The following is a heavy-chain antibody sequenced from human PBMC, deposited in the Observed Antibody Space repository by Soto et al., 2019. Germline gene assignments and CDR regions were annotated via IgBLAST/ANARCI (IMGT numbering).Heavy chain of an antibody. CDR1: GFTFSSFG. J-gene: IGHJ6*02. CDR3: AKNTVGLSRYYYYGMDV. CDR2: MAYDGSNE. D-gene: IGHD5-12*01. Sequence: GGSLRLFCAASGFTFSSFGIHWVRQAPGKGLEWVAVMAYDGSNEYYADSVRGRFTISRDNSKSTVYLQMNSLRPEDTAVYYCAKNTVGLSRYYYYGMDVWGQGTTVTVSS. V-gene: IGHV3-30*18.